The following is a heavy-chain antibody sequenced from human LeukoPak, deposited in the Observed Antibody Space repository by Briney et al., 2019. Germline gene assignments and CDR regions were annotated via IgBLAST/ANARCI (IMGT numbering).Heavy chain of an antibody. Sequence: PSQTLSLTCTVSGGSISSGSYYWSWIRQPAGKGLEWIGYIYYSGSIHYTPSLKGRITMSVDTSKNQFSLKLSSVTALDTAVYYCARDYGDYYFDYWGQGTLVTVSS. CDR2: IYYSGSI. D-gene: IGHD4-17*01. J-gene: IGHJ4*02. CDR3: ARDYGDYYFDY. CDR1: GGSISSGSYY. V-gene: IGHV4-61*09.